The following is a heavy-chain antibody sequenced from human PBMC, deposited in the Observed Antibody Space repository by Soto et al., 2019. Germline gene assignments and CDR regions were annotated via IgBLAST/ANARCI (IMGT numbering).Heavy chain of an antibody. J-gene: IGHJ4*02. Sequence: PSETLSLTCTVSGGSISSSSYYWGWIRQPPGKGLEWIGSIYYSGSTYYNPSLKSRVTISVDTSNNQFSLKLSSVTAADTAVYYCARLWMRKTHYWRQGTLVTVSS. V-gene: IGHV4-39*01. CDR2: IYYSGST. CDR3: ARLWMRKTHY. CDR1: GGSISSSSYY. D-gene: IGHD5-12*01.